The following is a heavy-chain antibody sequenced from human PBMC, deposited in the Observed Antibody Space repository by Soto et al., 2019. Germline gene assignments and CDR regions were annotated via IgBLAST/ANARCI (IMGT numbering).Heavy chain of an antibody. D-gene: IGHD4-4*01. CDR3: AKLLRPGLQFFDF. Sequence: EVQLLESGGGLVQPGGSLRLSCAASGFTFSDYAMSWVRQAPGKGLDWVSAISRSGDHTFYADSVKGRFTISRDNSKNKLYLQVNSLRAEDTALYYCAKLLRPGLQFFDFWGQGTLVTVSS. V-gene: IGHV3-23*01. CDR1: GFTFSDYA. J-gene: IGHJ4*02. CDR2: ISRSGDHT.